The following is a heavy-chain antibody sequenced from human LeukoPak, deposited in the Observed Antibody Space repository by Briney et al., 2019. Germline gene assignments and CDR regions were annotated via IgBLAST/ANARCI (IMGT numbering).Heavy chain of an antibody. V-gene: IGHV3-9*03. Sequence: PGGVLRIFCAAFWINLNYHYQNLGRPAPGEGLEGGSGNSWNSGSIGYADSVKGRFTISRDNAKNSLYLQMNSLRAEDMAVYYCAKGARVGSGYYFDYWGQGTLVTVSS. D-gene: IGHD3-3*01. J-gene: IGHJ4*02. CDR2: NSWNSGSI. CDR1: WINLNYHY. CDR3: AKGARVGSGYYFDY.